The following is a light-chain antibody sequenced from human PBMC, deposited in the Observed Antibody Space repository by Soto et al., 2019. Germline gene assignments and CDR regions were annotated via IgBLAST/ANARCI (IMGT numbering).Light chain of an antibody. V-gene: IGLV1-51*01. CDR2: DNN. CDR3: GTWDSSLSAVV. J-gene: IGLJ2*01. Sequence: QSVLTQPPSVSADPGQKVTISCSGSSSNIGNNYVSWYQQLPGTAPKLLIYDNNKRPSGIPDRFSGSKSGTSATLGITGLQTGDEADYYSGTWDSSLSAVVFGGGTKLTVL. CDR1: SSNIGNNY.